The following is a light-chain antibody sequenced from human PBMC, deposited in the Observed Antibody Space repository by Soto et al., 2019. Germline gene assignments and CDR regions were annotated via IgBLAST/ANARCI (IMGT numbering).Light chain of an antibody. CDR2: GAS. J-gene: IGKJ4*01. Sequence: EIVMTQSPATLSVSPGERATLSCRASQSVSSNLAWHQQKPGQAPRLLIYGASTRATGIPARFSGSGSGTEFTLTISSLQSEDFAVYYCQQYNNWPLTFGGRTKVEIK. CDR1: QSVSSN. CDR3: QQYNNWPLT. V-gene: IGKV3-15*01.